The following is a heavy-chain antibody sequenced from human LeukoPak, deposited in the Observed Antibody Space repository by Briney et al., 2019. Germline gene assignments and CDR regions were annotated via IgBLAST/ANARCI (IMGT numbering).Heavy chain of an antibody. V-gene: IGHV3-11*06. D-gene: IGHD6-25*01. Sequence: GRFTFSRDNAKNSLYLQMNSLRAEDTAVYYCARRASRTATGLYYYYGMDVWGQGTTVTVSS. J-gene: IGHJ6*02. CDR3: ARRASRTATGLYYYYGMDV.